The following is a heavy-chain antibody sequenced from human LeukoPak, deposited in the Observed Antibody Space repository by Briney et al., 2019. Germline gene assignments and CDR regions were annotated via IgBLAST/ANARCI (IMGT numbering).Heavy chain of an antibody. Sequence: GGSLRLSCAASGSTFSSYSMNWVRQAPGKGLEWVSSISSSGSYIYYADSVKGRFTISRDNAKNSLYLQMNSLRAEDTAVYYCARHYSGSYSPFDYWGQGTLVTVSS. V-gene: IGHV3-21*01. CDR1: GSTFSSYS. J-gene: IGHJ4*02. CDR3: ARHYSGSYSPFDY. CDR2: ISSSGSYI. D-gene: IGHD1-26*01.